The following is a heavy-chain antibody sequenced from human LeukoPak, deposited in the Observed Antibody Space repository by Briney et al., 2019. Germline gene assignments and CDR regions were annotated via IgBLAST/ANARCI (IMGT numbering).Heavy chain of an antibody. J-gene: IGHJ4*02. V-gene: IGHV3-48*03. CDR1: GFTFSSYE. Sequence: GGSLRLSCAASGFTFSSYEMNWVRQAPGKGLEWVSYISSSGSTMYYADSVKGRFTISRDNAKNTLYLQMNSLGVEDTAVYYCARDLHWGASDYWGQGTLVTVSS. CDR3: ARDLHWGASDY. D-gene: IGHD1-26*01. CDR2: ISSSGSTM.